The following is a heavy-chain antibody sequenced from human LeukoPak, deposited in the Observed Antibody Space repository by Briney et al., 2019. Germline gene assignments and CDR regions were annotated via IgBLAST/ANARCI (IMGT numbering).Heavy chain of an antibody. D-gene: IGHD6-19*01. CDR3: ARNTYSSGWSPDYYDAFDI. J-gene: IGHJ3*02. Sequence: GASVTVSCKASGYTFTGYYMRWVRQAPGQGLEWMGWINPNSGGTNYAQKFQGRVTMTRDTSISTAYMELSRLRSDDTAVYYCARNTYSSGWSPDYYDAFDIWGQGTMVTVSS. V-gene: IGHV1-2*02. CDR2: INPNSGGT. CDR1: GYTFTGYY.